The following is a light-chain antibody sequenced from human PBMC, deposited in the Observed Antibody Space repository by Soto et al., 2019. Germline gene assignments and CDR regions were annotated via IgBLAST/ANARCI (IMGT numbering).Light chain of an antibody. CDR1: QGISSW. V-gene: IGKV1-12*01. J-gene: IGKJ4*01. Sequence: QMTQSPSSVSASVGYRFTITCRASQGISSWLDWYQQKXGKAPKLLIYAASSLQSGVPSRFSGSGSGTDFTLTISSLPPEDFETYYCQQANSFPLTFGGGTKVDIK. CDR2: AAS. CDR3: QQANSFPLT.